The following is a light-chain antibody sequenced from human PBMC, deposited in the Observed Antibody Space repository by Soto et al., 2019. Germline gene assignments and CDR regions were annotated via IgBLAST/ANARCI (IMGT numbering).Light chain of an antibody. Sequence: QSALTQPPSASGFPGQSVTISCTGTSSDVGYYDYVSWYQQHPGKAPKLVIYDVTDRPSGVSNRFSGSKSGNTASLTISGLQAEDEAHYYCSSYTASTTWLFGGGTKLTVL. CDR1: SSDVGYYDY. CDR3: SSYTASTTWL. V-gene: IGLV2-14*01. CDR2: DVT. J-gene: IGLJ3*02.